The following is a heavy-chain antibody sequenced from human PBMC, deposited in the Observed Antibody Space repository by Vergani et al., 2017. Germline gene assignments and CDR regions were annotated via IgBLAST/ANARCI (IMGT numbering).Heavy chain of an antibody. V-gene: IGHV3-23*04. D-gene: IGHD6-19*01. CDR3: ARDKSGSGWYPQFDY. Sequence: EVQLVESGGGLVQPGGSLRLSCAASGFTVSSNYMSWVRQAPGKGLEWVSAISGSGGSTYYADSVKGRFTISRDNSKNTLYLQMNSLRAEDTALYYCARDKSGSGWYPQFDYWGQGTLVTVSS. J-gene: IGHJ4*02. CDR2: ISGSGGST. CDR1: GFTVSSNY.